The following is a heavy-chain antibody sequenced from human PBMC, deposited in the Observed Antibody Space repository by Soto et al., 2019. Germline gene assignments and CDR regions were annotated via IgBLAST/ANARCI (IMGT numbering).Heavy chain of an antibody. CDR1: GFTFTSYG. J-gene: IGHJ4*02. CDR2: ISAYNGNT. Sequence: QVQLVQSGAEVKKPGASVKVSCKASGFTFTSYGISWVRQAPGQGLEWMGWISAYNGNTNYAQKLQGRVTMTTDTSTSTAYMELRSLRSDDTAVYYCARDRSHRYSSSWPSAYWGQGTLVTVSS. CDR3: ARDRSHRYSSSWPSAY. D-gene: IGHD6-13*01. V-gene: IGHV1-18*01.